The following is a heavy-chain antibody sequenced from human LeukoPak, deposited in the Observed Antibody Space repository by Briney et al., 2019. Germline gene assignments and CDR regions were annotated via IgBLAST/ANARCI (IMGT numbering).Heavy chain of an antibody. J-gene: IGHJ4*02. CDR3: AKGAYDYIEIAYFDY. D-gene: IGHD5-12*01. CDR1: GFSFNNYA. CDR2: IIGSSGST. Sequence: GGSLRLSCVASGFSFNNYAMTWVRQAPGKGLEWVSLIIGSSGSTFYADSVKGRFTISRDKSKNTLYLQMNSLRADDTAVYYCAKGAYDYIEIAYFDYWGQGSLVTVSS. V-gene: IGHV3-23*01.